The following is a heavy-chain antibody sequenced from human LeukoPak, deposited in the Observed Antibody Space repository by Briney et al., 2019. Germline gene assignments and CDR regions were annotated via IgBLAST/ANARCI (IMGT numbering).Heavy chain of an antibody. D-gene: IGHD2-15*01. V-gene: IGHV1-2*06. CDR3: ARDSAVVVATFDY. Sequence: ASVKVSCKASGYTFTGYYVHWVRQAPGQGLEWMGRINPNSGDTNYAQKLQGRVTMTTDTSTSTAYMELRSLRSDDTAVYYCARDSAVVVATFDYWGQGTLVTVSS. CDR2: INPNSGDT. CDR1: GYTFTGYY. J-gene: IGHJ4*02.